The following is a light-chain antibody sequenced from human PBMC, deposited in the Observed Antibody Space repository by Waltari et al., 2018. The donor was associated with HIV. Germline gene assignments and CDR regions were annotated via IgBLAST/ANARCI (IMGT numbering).Light chain of an antibody. CDR1: SSDIGAYNH. Sequence: QSALTQPASVSGSRGQSITMSCTGTSSDIGAYNHVSWFQQRPGKAPKLIIYDVTDRPSGVSKRFSGSKSGITASLTNSGLQADDEGDYYCSSYTASNTLWVFGGGTKLTVL. V-gene: IGLV2-14*03. CDR3: SSYTASNTLWV. CDR2: DVT. J-gene: IGLJ3*02.